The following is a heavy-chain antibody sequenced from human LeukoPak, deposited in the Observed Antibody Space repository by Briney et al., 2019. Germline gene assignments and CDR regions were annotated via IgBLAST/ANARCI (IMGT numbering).Heavy chain of an antibody. V-gene: IGHV1-18*01. D-gene: IGHD3-10*01. CDR2: ISAYNGNT. J-gene: IGHJ6*03. Sequence: ASVKVSCKASGYTFTSYGISWVRQAPGQGLEWMGWISAYNGNTNYAQKLQGRVTMTTDTSTSTAYMELRSLRSDDTAVYYCAKAGMVRGVDWYYFYMDVWGKGTTVTVSS. CDR1: GYTFTSYG. CDR3: AKAGMVRGVDWYYFYMDV.